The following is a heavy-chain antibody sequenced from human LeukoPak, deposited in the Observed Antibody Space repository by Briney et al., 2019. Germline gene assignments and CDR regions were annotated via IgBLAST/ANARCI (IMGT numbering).Heavy chain of an antibody. CDR3: AGDSSGYETPAFDY. CDR2: ISSSSSYI. D-gene: IGHD3-22*01. V-gene: IGHV3-21*01. CDR1: GFTFSSYS. Sequence: GGSLRLSCAASGFTFSSYSMNWVRQAPGKGLEWVSSISSSSSYIYYADSVKGRFTISRDNAKNSLYLQMNSLRAEDTAVYYCAGDSSGYETPAFDYWGQGTLVTVSS. J-gene: IGHJ4*02.